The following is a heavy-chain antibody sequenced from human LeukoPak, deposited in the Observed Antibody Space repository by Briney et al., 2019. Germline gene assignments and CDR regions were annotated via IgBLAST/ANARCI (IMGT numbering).Heavy chain of an antibody. CDR1: GYTFTGYY. V-gene: IGHV1-2*02. CDR2: INPNSGGT. D-gene: IGHD3-10*01. Sequence: ASVKVSCKASGYTFTGYYMHWVRQAPGQGLEWMGWINPNSGGTNYAQKFQGRVTMTRDTSISTAYMELSRLRSDDTAVYYCARDWVSLWFGDSYNWFDSWGQGTLVTVSS. J-gene: IGHJ5*01. CDR3: ARDWVSLWFGDSYNWFDS.